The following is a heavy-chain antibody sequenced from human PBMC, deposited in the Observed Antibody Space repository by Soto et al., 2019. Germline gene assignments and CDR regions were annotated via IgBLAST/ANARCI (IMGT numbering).Heavy chain of an antibody. Sequence: SETLSLTCTVSGGSISSGDYFWSWIRQPPGKGLEWIGYIYYSGSTYYNPSLKSRVSISIDTFKNQFSLKLSPVTAADTAVYYCARARYCSGGSCYTDYWGQGTLVTVSS. CDR3: ARARYCSGGSCYTDY. D-gene: IGHD2-15*01. CDR1: GGSISSGDYF. CDR2: IYYSGST. J-gene: IGHJ4*02. V-gene: IGHV4-30-4*01.